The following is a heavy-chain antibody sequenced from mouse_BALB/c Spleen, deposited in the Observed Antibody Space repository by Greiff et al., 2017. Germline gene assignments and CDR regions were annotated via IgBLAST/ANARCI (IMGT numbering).Heavy chain of an antibody. J-gene: IGHJ4*01. CDR2: ISTYYGDA. D-gene: IGHD2-4*01. Sequence: QVQLQQSGAELVRPGVSVKISCKGSGYTFTDYAMHWVKQSHAKSLEWIGVISTYYGDASYNQKFKGKATMTVDKSSSTAYMELARLTSEDSAIYYCAKGSDYDDYAMDYWGQGTSVTVSS. CDR1: GYTFTDYA. V-gene: IGHV1S137*01. CDR3: AKGSDYDDYAMDY.